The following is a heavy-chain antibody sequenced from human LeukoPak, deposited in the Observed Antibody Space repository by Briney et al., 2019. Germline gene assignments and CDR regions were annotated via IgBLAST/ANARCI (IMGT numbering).Heavy chain of an antibody. V-gene: IGHV1-2*02. Sequence: GASVKVSCKASGYTFTSYYMHWVRQAPGQGLEWMGWINSNSGGTNYAQKFQGRVTMTRDTSISTAYMELSRLRSDDTAVYYCARESQEGYYYDNSGMDVWGKGTTVTVSS. CDR1: GYTFTSYY. CDR2: INSNSGGT. CDR3: ARESQEGYYYDNSGMDV. D-gene: IGHD3-22*01. J-gene: IGHJ6*04.